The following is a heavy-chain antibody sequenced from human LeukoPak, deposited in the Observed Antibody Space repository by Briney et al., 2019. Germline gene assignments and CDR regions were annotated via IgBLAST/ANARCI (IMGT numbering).Heavy chain of an antibody. CDR3: AKDLIRLGIVATNFDY. V-gene: IGHV3-23*01. J-gene: IGHJ4*02. Sequence: PGGSLRLSCAASGFTFSSYGMSWVRQAPGKGLEWVSAISGSGGSTYYADSVKGRFTISRDNSKNTLYLQMNSLRAEDTAVYYCAKDLIRLGIVATNFDYWGQGTLVTVSS. CDR1: GFTFSSYG. D-gene: IGHD5-12*01. CDR2: ISGSGGST.